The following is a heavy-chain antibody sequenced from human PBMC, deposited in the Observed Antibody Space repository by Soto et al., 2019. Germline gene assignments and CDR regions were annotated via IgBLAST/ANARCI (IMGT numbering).Heavy chain of an antibody. Sequence: SETLSLTCTVSGGSVTNSSYYWGWIRQSPGKGLEWIGSVYYRGRSYSKSSFKSRVTISVDTSKNQFSLNLNSVTASDTAVYFCVSQRTNVITQAYFDYGGQGALVTV. J-gene: IGHJ4*02. D-gene: IGHD1-20*01. CDR1: GGSVTNSSYY. V-gene: IGHV4-39*01. CDR3: VSQRTNVITQAYFDY. CDR2: VYYRGRS.